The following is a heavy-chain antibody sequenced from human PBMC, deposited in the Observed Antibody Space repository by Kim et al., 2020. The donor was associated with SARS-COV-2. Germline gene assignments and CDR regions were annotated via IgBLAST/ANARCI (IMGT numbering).Heavy chain of an antibody. CDR2: ISGSGGST. Sequence: GGSLRLSCAASGFTFSSYAMSWVRQAPGKGLEWVSAISGSGGSTYYADSVKGRFTISRDNSKNTLYLQMNSLRAEDTAVYYCAKILRGIIVGATNYFDYWGQGTLVTVSS. CDR3: AKILRGIIVGATNYFDY. V-gene: IGHV3-23*01. CDR1: GFTFSSYA. D-gene: IGHD1-26*01. J-gene: IGHJ4*02.